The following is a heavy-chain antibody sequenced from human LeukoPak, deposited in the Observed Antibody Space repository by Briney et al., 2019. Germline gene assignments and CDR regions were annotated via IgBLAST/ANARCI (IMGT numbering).Heavy chain of an antibody. J-gene: IGHJ5*02. D-gene: IGHD3-10*01. CDR2: INPSGGST. CDR3: ARDLIDVLLWFGEPNWFDP. Sequence: ASVKVSCKASGYTFTNYYVHWVRQAPGQGLEWMGIINPSGGSTNYAQRFQGRVTVTRDTSTSTVHLELSSLRSEDTAVYYCARDLIDVLLWFGEPNWFDPWGQGTLVTVSS. CDR1: GYTFTNYY. V-gene: IGHV1-46*01.